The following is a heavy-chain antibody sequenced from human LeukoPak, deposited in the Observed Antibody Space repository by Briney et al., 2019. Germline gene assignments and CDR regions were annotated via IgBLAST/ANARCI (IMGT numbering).Heavy chain of an antibody. CDR1: GYTFTNYD. J-gene: IGHJ4*02. CDR3: ASASHITMLRGANDY. V-gene: IGHV1-8*01. D-gene: IGHD3-10*01. CDR2: MNTNSGNT. Sequence: ASVKVSCKASGYTFTNYDINWVRQATGQGLEWMGWMNTNSGNTGYARKLQGRVTMTRNISINTAYMELSSLTSEDTAVYYCASASHITMLRGANDYWGQGTLVTVSS.